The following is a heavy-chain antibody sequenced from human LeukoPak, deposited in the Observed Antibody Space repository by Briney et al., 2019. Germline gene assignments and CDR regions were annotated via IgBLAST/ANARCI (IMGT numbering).Heavy chain of an antibody. Sequence: SVKVSCKASGYTFTSYGISWVRQAPGQGLEWMGGIIPIFGTANYAQKFQGRVTITADKSTSTAYMELSSLRSEDTAVYYCAREAARPGSAFDIWGQGTMVTVSS. D-gene: IGHD6-6*01. CDR2: IIPIFGTA. CDR1: GYTFTSYG. J-gene: IGHJ3*02. V-gene: IGHV1-69*06. CDR3: AREAARPGSAFDI.